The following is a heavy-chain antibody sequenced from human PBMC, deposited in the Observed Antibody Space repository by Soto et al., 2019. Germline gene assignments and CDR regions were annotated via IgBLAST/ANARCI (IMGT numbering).Heavy chain of an antibody. J-gene: IGHJ6*03. CDR1: GFSLSTSGMC. CDR2: IDWDDDK. V-gene: IGHV2-70*11. D-gene: IGHD4-4*01. Sequence: GSGPTLVNPTQTLTLTCTFSGFSLSTSGMCVSWIRQPPGKALEWLARIDWDDDKYYSTSLKTRLTISKDTSKNQVVLTMTNMDPVDTATYYCARISNYSYYYYYMDVWGKGTTVTV. CDR3: ARISNYSYYYYYMDV.